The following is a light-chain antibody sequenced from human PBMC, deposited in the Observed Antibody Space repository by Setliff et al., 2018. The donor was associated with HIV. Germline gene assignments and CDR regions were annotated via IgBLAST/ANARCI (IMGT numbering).Light chain of an antibody. Sequence: QSALTQPASVSGSPGPTITISCTGTSNDVGRYDLVSWYQQHPARAPKLIIYQATRRPSGVAYRFSGSKSGNVASLTISGLQAEDEADYYCCSNTGSNTFVFGTGTKVTVL. J-gene: IGLJ1*01. V-gene: IGLV2-23*01. CDR3: CSNTGSNTFV. CDR1: SNDVGRYDL. CDR2: QAT.